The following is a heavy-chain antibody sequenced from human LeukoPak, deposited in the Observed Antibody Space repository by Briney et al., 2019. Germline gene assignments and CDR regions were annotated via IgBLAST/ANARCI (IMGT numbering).Heavy chain of an antibody. CDR2: MNPNSGNT. D-gene: IGHD6-13*01. CDR1: GYTFTSYD. Sequence: ASVKVSCKASGYTFTSYDINWVRQATGQGLEWMGWMNPNSGNTGYAQKFQGRVTMTRNTSISTAYMELSSLRSEDTAVYYCYLSGSWYGDYFDYWGQGTLVTVSS. J-gene: IGHJ4*02. CDR3: YLSGSWYGDYFDY. V-gene: IGHV1-8*01.